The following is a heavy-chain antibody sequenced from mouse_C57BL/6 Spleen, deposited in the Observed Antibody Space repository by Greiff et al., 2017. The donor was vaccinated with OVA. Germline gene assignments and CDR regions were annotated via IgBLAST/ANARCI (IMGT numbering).Heavy chain of an antibody. CDR3: ATSFSTTVKFAY. CDR1: GYTFTSYW. J-gene: IGHJ3*01. CDR2: IDPSDSYT. D-gene: IGHD1-1*01. V-gene: IGHV1-69*01. Sequence: QVQLQQPGAELVMPGASVKLSCKASGYTFTSYWMHWVKQRPGQGLEWIGEIDPSDSYTNYNQKFKGKSTLTVDKSSSTAYMQLSSLTSEDSAVYYCATSFSTTVKFAYWGQGTLVTVSA.